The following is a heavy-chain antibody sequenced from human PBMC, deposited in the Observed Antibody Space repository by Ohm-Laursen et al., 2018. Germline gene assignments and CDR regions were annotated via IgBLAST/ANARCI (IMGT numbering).Heavy chain of an antibody. CDR1: GFTFSSYA. Sequence: GSLRLSCAASGFTFSSYAMCWVRQAPGKGLEWVSAISGSGGSTYNADSVKGRFTITRDNSKNTLHLQMNSLRAEDTAVYYCAKASSSVAVYTDLFDYWGQGTLVTVSS. J-gene: IGHJ4*02. CDR2: ISGSGGST. V-gene: IGHV3-23*01. D-gene: IGHD6-19*01. CDR3: AKASSSVAVYTDLFDY.